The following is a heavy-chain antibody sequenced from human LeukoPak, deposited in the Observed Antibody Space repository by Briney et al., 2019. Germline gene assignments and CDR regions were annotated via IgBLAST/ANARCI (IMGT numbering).Heavy chain of an antibody. CDR3: AKGSQWSAAPYDY. J-gene: IGHJ4*02. CDR1: GFTFSSYS. Sequence: GGSLRLSCAASGFTFSSYSMNWVRQTPGKGLEWVSSISSSSSYIYYADSVKGRFTISRDNAKNSLYLQMNSLRAEDTAVYYCAKGSQWSAAPYDYWGQGTLVTVSS. V-gene: IGHV3-21*04. CDR2: ISSSSSYI. D-gene: IGHD2-15*01.